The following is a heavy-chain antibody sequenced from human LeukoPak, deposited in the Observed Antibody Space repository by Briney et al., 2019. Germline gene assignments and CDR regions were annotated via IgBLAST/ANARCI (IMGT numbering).Heavy chain of an antibody. D-gene: IGHD6-13*01. CDR3: ARSPPLGVAAAPNFDY. Sequence: SETLSLTCTVSGVFISRNSFYWGWIRQPPGKGLEWIGSIYYSGTTYYSPSLKSRVTISVDTSKNQFSLKLNSVTAADTAVYYCARSPPLGVAAAPNFDYWGQGTLVTVSS. J-gene: IGHJ4*02. CDR2: IYYSGTT. V-gene: IGHV4-39*01. CDR1: GVFISRNSFY.